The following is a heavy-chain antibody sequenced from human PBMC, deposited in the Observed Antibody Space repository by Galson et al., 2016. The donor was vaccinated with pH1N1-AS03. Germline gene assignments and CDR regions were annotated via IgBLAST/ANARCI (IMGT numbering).Heavy chain of an antibody. CDR1: GYTFSRYY. CDR3: GTDGSGSPGGFDY. Sequence: SVKVSCKASGYTFSRYYMHWMRQAPGQGPEWMGVIDPSIGSTTYAQKFQGRVNMTRDTATTTADMELRSLRSDDTAVYYCGTDGSGSPGGFDYWGQGARITVSS. J-gene: IGHJ4*02. D-gene: IGHD3-10*01. V-gene: IGHV1-46*01. CDR2: IDPSIGST.